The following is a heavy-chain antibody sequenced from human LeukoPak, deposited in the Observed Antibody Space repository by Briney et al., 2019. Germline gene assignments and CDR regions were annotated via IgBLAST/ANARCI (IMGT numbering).Heavy chain of an antibody. CDR2: INYSGST. V-gene: IGHV4-39*07. CDR1: GGSISSTYYY. CDR3: ARESVGATSDY. J-gene: IGHJ4*02. Sequence: SETLSLTCTVSGGSISSTYYYWGWIRQPPGKGREWIGTINYSGSTYYNPSLKSRVTISVDTSKNQFSLKLSSVTAADTAVYYCARESVGATSDYWGQGTLVTVSS. D-gene: IGHD1-26*01.